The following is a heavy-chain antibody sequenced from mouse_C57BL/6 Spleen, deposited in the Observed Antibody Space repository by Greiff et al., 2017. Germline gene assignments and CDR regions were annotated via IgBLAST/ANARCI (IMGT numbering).Heavy chain of an antibody. CDR3: ARGWTGTPYFDY. D-gene: IGHD4-1*01. CDR2: IYPGDGDT. CDR1: GYAFSSYW. J-gene: IGHJ2*01. V-gene: IGHV1-80*01. Sequence: VKLQESGAELVKPGASVKISCKASGYAFSSYWMNWVKQRPGKGLEWIGQIYPGDGDTNYNGKFKGKATLTADKSSSTAYMQLSSLTSEDSAVYFCARGWTGTPYFDYWGQGTTLTVSS.